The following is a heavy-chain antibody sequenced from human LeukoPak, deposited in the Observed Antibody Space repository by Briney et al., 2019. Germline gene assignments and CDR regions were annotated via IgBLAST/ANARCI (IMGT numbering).Heavy chain of an antibody. V-gene: IGHV4-30-2*01. Sequence: NPSETLSLTCAVSGGSISGGGYSWSWLRQPPGKGLEWIGYIYGGGSTYHNPSLKSRVTISVDRSRNQFSLKLNSVTAADTAVYYCARYQLPLEYFDPWGQGTLVTVSS. CDR1: GGSISGGGYS. CDR3: ARYQLPLEYFDP. D-gene: IGHD2-2*01. CDR2: IYGGGST. J-gene: IGHJ5*02.